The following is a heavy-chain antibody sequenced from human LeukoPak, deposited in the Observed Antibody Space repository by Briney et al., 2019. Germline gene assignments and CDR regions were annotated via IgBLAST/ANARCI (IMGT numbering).Heavy chain of an antibody. D-gene: IGHD2-21*01. CDR1: GFTFSNYA. CDR2: ISAGGSTT. J-gene: IGHJ4*02. V-gene: IGHV3-23*01. CDR3: AKGTISVLDY. Sequence: PGGSLRLSCAASGFTFSNYAMSWVRQAPGKGLEWASGISAGGSTTFYADSVRGRFTISRDNSKNTLFLQMNSLRAEDAALYYCAKGTISVLDYWGQGTLVT.